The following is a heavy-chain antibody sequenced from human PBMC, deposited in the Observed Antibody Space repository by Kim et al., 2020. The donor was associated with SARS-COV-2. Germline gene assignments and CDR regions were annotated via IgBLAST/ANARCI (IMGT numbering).Heavy chain of an antibody. J-gene: IGHJ4*02. D-gene: IGHD6-19*01. V-gene: IGHV3-30*04. CDR1: GFTFSSYA. CDR2: ISYDGSNK. CDR3: ARGQGLGRYYVYY. Sequence: GGSLRLSCAASGFTFSSYAMHWVRQAPGKGLEWVAVISYDGSNKYYVDSVKGRFTISRDNSKNTLYLQMNSLRAEDTAVYYCARGQGLGRYYVYYWGQGTLGTVSS.